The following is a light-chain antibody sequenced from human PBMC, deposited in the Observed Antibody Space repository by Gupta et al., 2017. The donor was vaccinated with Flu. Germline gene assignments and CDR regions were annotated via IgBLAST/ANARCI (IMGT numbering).Light chain of an antibody. CDR3: SADTSSTTHV. V-gene: IGLV2-14*01. CDR1: SSDIGGYNY. CDR2: EVS. Sequence: QSARTQPASVSGSPGQSITNSCTGTSSDIGGYNYVSWYQQHPGKAPKLMISEVSKRPAGVSNRFSGSKTGNTASLTISGRQAEDEADYYCSADTSSTTHVFGTGTKVTVL. J-gene: IGLJ1*01.